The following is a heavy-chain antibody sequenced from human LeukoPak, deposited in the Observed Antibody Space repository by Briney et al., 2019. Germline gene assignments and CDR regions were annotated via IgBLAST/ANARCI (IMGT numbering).Heavy chain of an antibody. D-gene: IGHD2-2*01. V-gene: IGHV1-69*04. CDR3: AREMAGYCSSTSCYESGFNY. Sequence: GSSVTVSCKASGGTFISYAISWVRQAPGQGLEWMGRIIPILGIANYAQKFQGRVTITADKSTSTAYMELSSLRSEDTAVYYCAREMAGYCSSTSCYESGFNYWGQGTLVTVSS. CDR2: IIPILGIA. J-gene: IGHJ4*02. CDR1: GGTFISYA.